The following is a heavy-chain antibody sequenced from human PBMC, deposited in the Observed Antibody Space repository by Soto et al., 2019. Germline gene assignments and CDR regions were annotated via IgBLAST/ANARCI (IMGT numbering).Heavy chain of an antibody. J-gene: IGHJ6*02. CDR2: SSGSGGST. CDR3: PTDRTSRLVVLLLRPYYAMDL. CDR1: GFTFSSYA. V-gene: IGHV3-23*01. D-gene: IGHD2-2*01. Sequence: GGSLRLSCAASGFTFSSYAMSWVRQAAGKGLEGGSASSGSGGSTYYADSVKGRFTISRDNSKNTLYLQMNSLGAEDTAAYYCPTDRTSRLVVLLLRPYYAMDLWAQGTTATVSS.